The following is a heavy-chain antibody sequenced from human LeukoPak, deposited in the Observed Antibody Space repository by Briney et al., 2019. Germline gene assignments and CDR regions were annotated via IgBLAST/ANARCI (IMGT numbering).Heavy chain of an antibody. CDR3: AKGAIAVAYYFDY. D-gene: IGHD6-19*01. CDR1: GFTVSSNY. V-gene: IGHV3-66*01. Sequence: PGGSLGLSCAASGFTVSSNYMSWVRQAPEKGLEWVSVIYSGGSTYYADSVKGRFTISRDNSKNTLYLQMNSLRAEDTAVYYCAKGAIAVAYYFDYWGQGTLVTVSS. J-gene: IGHJ4*02. CDR2: IYSGGST.